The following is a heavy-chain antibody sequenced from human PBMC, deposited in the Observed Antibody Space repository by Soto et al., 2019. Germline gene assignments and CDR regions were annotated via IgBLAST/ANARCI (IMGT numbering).Heavy chain of an antibody. CDR3: AREGAAGPGYALDY. V-gene: IGHV3-33*01. Sequence: PGGSLRLPCAASGFTFSSYGMHWVRQAPGKGLEWVAVIWYDGSNKYYADSVKGRFTISRDNSKNTLYLQKNSRRAEDTAVYYCAREGAAGPGYALDYWGQGTWSPSPQ. CDR2: IWYDGSNK. CDR1: GFTFSSYG. J-gene: IGHJ4*02. D-gene: IGHD6-13*01.